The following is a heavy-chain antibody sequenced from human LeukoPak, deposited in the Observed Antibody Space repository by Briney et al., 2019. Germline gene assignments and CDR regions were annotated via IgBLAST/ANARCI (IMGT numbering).Heavy chain of an antibody. J-gene: IGHJ5*02. CDR3: ARGSEYFGWFDP. CDR1: GGSFSGYY. V-gene: IGHV4-34*01. D-gene: IGHD3-9*01. Sequence: PSETLSLTCAVYGGSFSGYYWSWIRQPPGKGLEWIGEINHSGSTNYNPSLKSRVTISVDTSKNQFSLKLSFVTAADTAVYYCARGSEYFGWFDPWGQGTLVTVSS. CDR2: INHSGST.